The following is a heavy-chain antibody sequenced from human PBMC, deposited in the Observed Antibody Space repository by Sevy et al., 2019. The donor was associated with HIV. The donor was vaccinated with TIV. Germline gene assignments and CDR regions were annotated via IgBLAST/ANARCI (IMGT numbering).Heavy chain of an antibody. D-gene: IGHD6-13*01. J-gene: IGHJ4*01. CDR2: INTNTGNP. CDR1: GYTFTSYG. CDR3: ARELGPFDY. Sequence: ASVKVSCKASGYTFTSYGINWVRQAPGQGLEWMGWINTNTGNPTYVQAFTGRFVFSLDTSVTTAYLQISSLKAEDTAVYYCARELGPFDYWGQGTLVTVS. V-gene: IGHV7-4-1*02.